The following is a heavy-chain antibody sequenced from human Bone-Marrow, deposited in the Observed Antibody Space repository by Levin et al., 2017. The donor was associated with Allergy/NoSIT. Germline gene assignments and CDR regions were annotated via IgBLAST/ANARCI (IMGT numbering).Heavy chain of an antibody. CDR2: IGGRDSGT. CDR1: GFTFSIYA. D-gene: IGHD4-17*01. Sequence: PSETLSLTCAASGFTFSIYAMSWVRQAPGKGLEWVSVIGGRDSGTFYADSVKGRFTISRDNSKNMLYLHMSSLTAEDTAVYYCAKDLRGTTVSGYWGQGTLVTVSS. V-gene: IGHV3-23*01. J-gene: IGHJ4*02. CDR3: AKDLRGTTVSGY.